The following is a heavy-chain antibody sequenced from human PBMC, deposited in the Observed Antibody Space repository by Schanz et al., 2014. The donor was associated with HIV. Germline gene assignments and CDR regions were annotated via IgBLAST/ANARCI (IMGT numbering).Heavy chain of an antibody. CDR1: GFTFSNYG. V-gene: IGHV3-33*01. Sequence: QVQLVESGGGVVQPGRSLRLSCAASGFTFSNYGMHWVRQAPGKGLEWVANIKQDGSEKYYVDSVKGRFTISRDNSKNTLYLQMNSLRADDTAVYYCARGSGPYYYYYGMDVWGQGTTV. D-gene: IGHD3-10*01. CDR2: IKQDGSEK. J-gene: IGHJ6*02. CDR3: ARGSGPYYYYYGMDV.